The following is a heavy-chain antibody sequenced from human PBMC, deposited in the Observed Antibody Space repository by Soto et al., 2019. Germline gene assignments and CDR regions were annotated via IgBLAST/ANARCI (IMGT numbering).Heavy chain of an antibody. CDR2: ISGSGGDT. CDR1: GFTFKDCA. D-gene: IGHD2-21*02. CDR3: ARTLTACYRYYVDS. V-gene: IGHV3-23*01. Sequence: EVQLLESGGGFVQPGGSLTLSCSTSGFTFKDCAISWVRQAPGKGLEWVSGISGSGGDTYYTDSVEGRFTISKDFSKNTVSLQMTGLIVDDPAVYYCARTLTACYRYYVDSWGQGALVTVSS. J-gene: IGHJ4*02.